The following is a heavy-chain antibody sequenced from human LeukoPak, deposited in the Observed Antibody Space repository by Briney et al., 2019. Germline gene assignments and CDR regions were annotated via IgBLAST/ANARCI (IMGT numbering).Heavy chain of an antibody. J-gene: IGHJ3*02. CDR1: GGSFSGYY. Sequence: PSETLSLTCAVYGGSFSGYYWSWIRQPPGKGLEWIGEINHSGSTNYNPYLKSRVTISVDTSKNQFSLKLSSVTAADTAVYYCARITVTNDAFDIWGQGTMVTVSS. CDR3: ARITVTNDAFDI. V-gene: IGHV4-34*01. D-gene: IGHD4-17*01. CDR2: INHSGST.